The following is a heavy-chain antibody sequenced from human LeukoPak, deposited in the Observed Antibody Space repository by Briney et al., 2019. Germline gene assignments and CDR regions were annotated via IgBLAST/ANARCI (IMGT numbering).Heavy chain of an antibody. CDR2: INPNSGGT. Sequence: ASVKVSCKASGYTFTDYYMHWVRQAPGQGLEWMGWINPNSGGTNYAQKFQGRVTMTRDTSISTAYMELSRLRSDDTVVYYCASLGATTIYYYGMDVWGQGTTVTVSS. J-gene: IGHJ6*02. CDR3: ASLGATTIYYYGMDV. D-gene: IGHD1-26*01. V-gene: IGHV1-2*02. CDR1: GYTFTDYY.